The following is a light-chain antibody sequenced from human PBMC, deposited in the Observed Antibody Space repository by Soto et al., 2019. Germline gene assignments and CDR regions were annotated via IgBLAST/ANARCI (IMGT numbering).Light chain of an antibody. CDR3: SSYTSTNTLV. CDR2: DVS. V-gene: IGLV2-14*01. J-gene: IGLJ2*01. Sequence: QSALTQPASVSGSPGQSITISCTGTSSDVGGYNAVSWYQQHPGKAPKLMTYDVSNRPSGVSNRFSGSKSGNTASLTISGLQAEDDADYYCSSYTSTNTLVFGGGTKLTVL. CDR1: SSDVGGYNA.